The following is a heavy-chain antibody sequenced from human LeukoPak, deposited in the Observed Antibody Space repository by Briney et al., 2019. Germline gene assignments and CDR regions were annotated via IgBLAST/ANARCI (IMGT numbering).Heavy chain of an antibody. CDR3: AKDLRRDGYNWFDY. CDR1: EISFSNYG. CDR2: ISYDGSIK. D-gene: IGHD5-24*01. V-gene: IGHV3-30*18. J-gene: IGHJ4*02. Sequence: PGGSLRLSCAASEISFSNYGMHWVRQAPGKGLGWVAVISYDGSIKYCADSVKGRFTISRDNSKNTPYLQMNSLRAEDTAMYYCAKDLRRDGYNWFDYWGQGTLVTVSS.